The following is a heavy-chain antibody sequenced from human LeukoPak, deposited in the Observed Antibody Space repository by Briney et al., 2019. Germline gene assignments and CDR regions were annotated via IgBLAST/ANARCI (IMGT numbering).Heavy chain of an antibody. V-gene: IGHV4-59*01. CDR3: ARAPTTGTTSYFDY. CDR2: IYYSGST. CDR1: GGSISSYY. D-gene: IGHD1-1*01. J-gene: IGHJ4*02. Sequence: PSETLSLTCTVSGGSISSYYWSWIRQPPGKGLEWIGYIYYSGSTNYNPSLKSRVTISVDTSKNQFSLKLSSVTAADTAVYYCARAPTTGTTSYFDYRGQGTLVTVS.